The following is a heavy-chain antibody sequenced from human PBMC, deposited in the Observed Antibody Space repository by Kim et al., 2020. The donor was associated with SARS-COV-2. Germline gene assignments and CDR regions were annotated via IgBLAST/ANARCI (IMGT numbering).Heavy chain of an antibody. CDR3: ARGRWFGENAFDI. V-gene: IGHV4-59*01. D-gene: IGHD3-10*01. CDR1: GGSISSYY. J-gene: IGHJ3*02. CDR2: IYYSGST. Sequence: SETLSLTCTVSGGSISSYYWSWIRQPPGKGLEWIGYIYYSGSTNYNPSLKSRVTISVDTSKNQFSLKLSSVTAADTAVYYCARGRWFGENAFDIWGQGTMVTVSS.